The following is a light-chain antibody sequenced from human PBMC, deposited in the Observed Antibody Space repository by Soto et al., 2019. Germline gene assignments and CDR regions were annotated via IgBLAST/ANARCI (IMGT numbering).Light chain of an antibody. CDR2: DND. CDR1: SSNIETNF. J-gene: IGLJ2*01. Sequence: QSVLTQPPSVSAAPGQKITISCSGSSSNIETNFVSWYQQLPGTAPKLLIYDNDKRPPGIPDRFSGSKSGTSATLFITGLQPGDEADYYCGTWESSLSVLVFGGGTKLTVL. V-gene: IGLV1-51*01. CDR3: GTWESSLSVLV.